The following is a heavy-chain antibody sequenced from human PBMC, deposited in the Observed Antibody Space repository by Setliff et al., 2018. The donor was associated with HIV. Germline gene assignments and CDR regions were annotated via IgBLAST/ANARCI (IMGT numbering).Heavy chain of an antibody. V-gene: IGHV1-2*02. D-gene: IGHD3-3*01. Sequence: SVKVSCKASGGTFSSYAISWVRQAPGRGLEWMGRINPKSGGTRYAQTFQGRVSMTRDTAISIAYMELSRLRSDDSAVYYCERLPFITIFGVLNGDDGFDIWGQGTMVTVSS. J-gene: IGHJ3*02. CDR2: INPKSGGT. CDR1: GGTFSSYA. CDR3: ERLPFITIFGVLNGDDGFDI.